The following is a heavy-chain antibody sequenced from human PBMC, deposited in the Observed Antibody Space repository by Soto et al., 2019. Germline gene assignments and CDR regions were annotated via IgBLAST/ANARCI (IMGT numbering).Heavy chain of an antibody. CDR2: IIPIFGTA. CDR1: GGTFSSYA. Sequence: SVKVSCKASGGTFSSYAISWVRQAPGQGLEWMGGIIPIFGTANYAQKFQGRVTITADGSTSTAYMELSSLRSEDTAVYYCARVMIGFGGVIASGGYFENWGKETLVTVAS. CDR3: ARVMIGFGGVIASGGYFEN. J-gene: IGHJ4*02. V-gene: IGHV1-69*13. D-gene: IGHD3-16*02.